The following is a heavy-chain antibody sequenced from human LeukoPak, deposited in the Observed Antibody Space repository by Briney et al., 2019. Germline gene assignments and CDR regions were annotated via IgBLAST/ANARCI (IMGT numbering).Heavy chain of an antibody. D-gene: IGHD6-19*01. Sequence: GGSLRLSCAASGFTFSLYGIHWVRQAPGKGLEWVAVISYDGSNKYYADSVKGRFTISRDNSKNTLYLQMNSLRAEDTAVYYCAKGDSSGWSPFDYWGQGTLVTVSS. CDR1: GFTFSLYG. CDR2: ISYDGSNK. CDR3: AKGDSSGWSPFDY. V-gene: IGHV3-30*18. J-gene: IGHJ4*02.